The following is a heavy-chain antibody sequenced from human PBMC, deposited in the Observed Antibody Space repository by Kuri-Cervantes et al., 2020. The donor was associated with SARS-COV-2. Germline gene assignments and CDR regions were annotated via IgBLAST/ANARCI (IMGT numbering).Heavy chain of an antibody. CDR2: ISYDGSNK. D-gene: IGHD5-12*01. J-gene: IGHJ4*02. CDR1: GFTFSSYA. CDR3: AKDTWIRAYYFDY. Sequence: GESLKISCAASGFTFSSYAMSWVRQAPGKGLEWVAVISYDGSNKYYADSVKGRFTLSRDNSKNTLYLQMNSLRAEDTAVYYCAKDTWIRAYYFDYWGQGTLVTVSS. V-gene: IGHV3-30-3*01.